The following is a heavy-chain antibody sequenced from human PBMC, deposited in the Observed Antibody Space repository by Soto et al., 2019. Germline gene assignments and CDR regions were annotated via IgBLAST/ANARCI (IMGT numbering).Heavy chain of an antibody. D-gene: IGHD6-19*01. CDR3: ARAVAGTRNGMDV. CDR1: GFTSSDYW. CDR2: ISDGRST. Sequence: PGGSLRLSCAASGFTSSDYWMHWVRQAPGKGLVWVSRISDGRSTNYADSVKGRFTISRDNAKNTLFLQMDSLRAEDTAVYYCARAVAGTRNGMDVWGQGTTVTVSS. J-gene: IGHJ6*02. V-gene: IGHV3-74*01.